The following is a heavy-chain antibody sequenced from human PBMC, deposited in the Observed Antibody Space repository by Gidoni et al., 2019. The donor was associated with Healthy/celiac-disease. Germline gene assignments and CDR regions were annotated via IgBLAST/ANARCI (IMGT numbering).Heavy chain of an antibody. J-gene: IGHJ4*02. CDR1: GFTFSSYA. D-gene: IGHD6-13*01. Sequence: EVQLLESGGGLVQPGGSLRLYCADSGFTFSSYAMSWVRQAPGKGLEWVSAISGSGGSTYYADSVKGRFTISRDNSKNTLYLQMNSLSAEDTAVYYCAKGRIAAAGPFDYWGQGTLVTVSS. V-gene: IGHV3-23*01. CDR3: AKGRIAAAGPFDY. CDR2: ISGSGGST.